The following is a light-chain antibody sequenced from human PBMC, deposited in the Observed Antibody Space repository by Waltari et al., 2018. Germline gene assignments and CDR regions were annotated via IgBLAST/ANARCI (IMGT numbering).Light chain of an antibody. CDR2: KDS. Sequence: SYELTQPPSVSVSLGQMARITCSGEALPKKYAYWYQQKPGQFPVLVIYKDSERPSGNPERFSGSSSGTIVTLTISGVQAEDEADYYCLSADSSATYPWVFGGGTKLTVL. J-gene: IGLJ3*02. CDR1: ALPKKY. V-gene: IGLV3-16*01. CDR3: LSADSSATYPWV.